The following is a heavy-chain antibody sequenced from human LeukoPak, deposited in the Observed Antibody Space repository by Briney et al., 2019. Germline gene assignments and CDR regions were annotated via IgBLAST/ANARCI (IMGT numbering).Heavy chain of an antibody. Sequence: ASVKVSCKASGYTFTSYDINWVRQATRQGLEWMGWMNPNSGNTGYAQKFQGRVTMTRNTSISTAYMELSSLRSEDTAVYYCARDLGYDILTGAPDYWGQGTLVTVSS. D-gene: IGHD3-9*01. CDR2: MNPNSGNT. CDR3: ARDLGYDILTGAPDY. V-gene: IGHV1-8*01. J-gene: IGHJ4*02. CDR1: GYTFTSYD.